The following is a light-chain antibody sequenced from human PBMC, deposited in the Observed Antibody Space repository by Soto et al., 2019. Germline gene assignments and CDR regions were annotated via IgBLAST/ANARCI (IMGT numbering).Light chain of an antibody. CDR2: WAS. CDR3: QQYYSSPFT. CDR1: RSVLSSSNNKNF. V-gene: IGKV4-1*01. Sequence: DIVMTQSPDSLALSLGERATINCKSSRSVLSSSNNKNFLAWYQQQPGQPPRLPIYWASTRESVVPDRFSGSGSQTDFTRTISSVQAEDVAVYYCQQYYSSPFTFGPGTKVDIK. J-gene: IGKJ3*01.